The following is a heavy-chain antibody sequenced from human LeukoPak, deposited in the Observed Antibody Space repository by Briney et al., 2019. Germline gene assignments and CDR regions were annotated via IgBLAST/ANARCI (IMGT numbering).Heavy chain of an antibody. CDR2: ISWNSGSI. CDR3: ARDRGWRVLDH. V-gene: IGHV3-9*01. J-gene: IGHJ4*02. CDR1: GFTFSSYE. Sequence: GGSLRLSCAASGFTFSSYEMNWVRQAPGKGLEWVSGISWNSGSIGYADSVKGRFTISRDNAKNSLYLQMNSLRVEDTAVYYCARDRGWRVLDHWGQGTLVTVSS. D-gene: IGHD2-15*01.